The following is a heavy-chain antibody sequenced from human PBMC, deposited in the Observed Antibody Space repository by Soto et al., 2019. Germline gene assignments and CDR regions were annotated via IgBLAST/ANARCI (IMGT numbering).Heavy chain of an antibody. CDR3: ARDKDRLQGGGNYYYILDV. J-gene: IGHJ6*02. V-gene: IGHV1-69*12. Sequence: QVQLEQSGAEVKKPGSSVKVSCKASGGTFSTSAISWVRQAPGQGLEWMGGIMPIFPTPDYAQKFQGRVTITADESTSTADMELSGLKSDDTAVYYCARDKDRLQGGGNYYYILDVWGQGTTVTVSS. CDR1: GGTFSTSA. CDR2: IMPIFPTP. D-gene: IGHD6-25*01.